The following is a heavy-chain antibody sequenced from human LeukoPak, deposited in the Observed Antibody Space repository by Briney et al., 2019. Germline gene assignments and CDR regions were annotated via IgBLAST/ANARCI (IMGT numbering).Heavy chain of an antibody. J-gene: IGHJ4*02. CDR2: IYSGGST. CDR3: AKDYCGGDCYSRVHDY. V-gene: IGHV3-53*01. CDR1: GFNVSSNY. Sequence: GGSLRLSCAASGFNVSSNYMSWVRQAPGKGLEWVSIIYSGGSTYYADSVKGRFTISRDNSKNTLYLQMNSLRAEDTAVYYCAKDYCGGDCYSRVHDYWGQGTLVTVSS. D-gene: IGHD2-21*01.